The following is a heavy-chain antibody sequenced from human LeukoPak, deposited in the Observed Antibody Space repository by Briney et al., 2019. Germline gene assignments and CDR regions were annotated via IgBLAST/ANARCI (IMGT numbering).Heavy chain of an antibody. CDR3: ATNYGSGNTDHYFDY. CDR2: VWSDGSNK. CDR1: GFTFSSYG. J-gene: IGHJ4*02. V-gene: IGHV3-33*08. Sequence: PGRSLRLSCAASGFTFSSYGMHWVRQAPGKRLEWVTVVWSDGSNKYYADSVKGRFTVSRDNSKNTLFLQMNSLRAEDTAVYYCATNYGSGNTDHYFDYWGQGTLVTVSS. D-gene: IGHD3-10*01.